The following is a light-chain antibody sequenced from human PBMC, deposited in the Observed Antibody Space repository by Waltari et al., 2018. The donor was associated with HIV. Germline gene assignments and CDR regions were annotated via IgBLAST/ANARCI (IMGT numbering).Light chain of an antibody. CDR2: QVN. V-gene: IGLV2-8*01. CDR3: SSFAGSNNLMV. Sequence: QSALTQPPSASGSPGQSVTISCTGTSSDAGGYNYVSWYQQHPGKAPKLMIYQVNKRPSGVPARFSGTKSGNRASLTVSGLQAEDEADYYCSSFAGSNNLMVFGGGTKLTVL. CDR1: SSDAGGYNY. J-gene: IGLJ2*01.